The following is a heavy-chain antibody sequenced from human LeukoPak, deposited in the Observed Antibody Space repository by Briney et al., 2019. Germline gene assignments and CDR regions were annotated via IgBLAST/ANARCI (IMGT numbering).Heavy chain of an antibody. V-gene: IGHV3-23*01. CDR2: ITATGDTA. D-gene: IGHD6-19*01. CDR1: GFTFTKCA. Sequence: GGSLRLSCVASGFTFTKCAMSWIRQAPGKGLEWVAIITATGDTAYYADSVKGRFTISRDNSRNAVYMQMDSLRAEDTAIYYCAGDRNSDWYSPLDYWGQGSQVTVSP. CDR3: AGDRNSDWYSPLDY. J-gene: IGHJ4*02.